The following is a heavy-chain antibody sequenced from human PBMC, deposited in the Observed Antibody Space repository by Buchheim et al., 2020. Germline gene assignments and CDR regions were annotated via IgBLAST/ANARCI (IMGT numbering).Heavy chain of an antibody. Sequence: QLQLQESGPGLVKPSETLSLTCTVSGGSISSSSYYWGWIRQPPGKGLEWIGSIYYSGSTYYNPSLKSRVTISVDTSKNQFSLKLSSVTAADTAVYYCARHLWLVVVPAALNWFDPWGQGTL. CDR3: ARHLWLVVVPAALNWFDP. CDR2: IYYSGST. J-gene: IGHJ5*02. V-gene: IGHV4-39*01. D-gene: IGHD2-2*01. CDR1: GGSISSSSYY.